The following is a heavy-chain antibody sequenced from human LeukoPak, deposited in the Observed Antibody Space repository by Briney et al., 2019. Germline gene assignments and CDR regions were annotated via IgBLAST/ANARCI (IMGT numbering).Heavy chain of an antibody. CDR2: IYPADSDT. Sequence: GESLKISCKGSGYRFTSYWIGWVRQMSGKGLEWMGIIYPADSDTRYSPSFQGQVTISADKSINTAYLQWSSLKASDTAIYYCARHMSTSGPLDYWGQGTLVTVSS. V-gene: IGHV5-51*01. J-gene: IGHJ4*02. CDR3: ARHMSTSGPLDY. D-gene: IGHD2-8*01. CDR1: GYRFTSYW.